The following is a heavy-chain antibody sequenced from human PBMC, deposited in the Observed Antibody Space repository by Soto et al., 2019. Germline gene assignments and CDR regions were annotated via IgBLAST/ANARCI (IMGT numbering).Heavy chain of an antibody. J-gene: IGHJ6*03. D-gene: IGHD3-10*01. CDR2: INHSGST. CDR3: ARRIGVRFGGYYYYMDV. CDR1: GGSFSGYY. Sequence: QVQLQQWGAGLLKPSETLSLTCAVYGGSFSGYYWSWIRQPPGKGLEWIGEINHSGSTNYNPSLKSRVTISVDTSKNQFSLKLSSVTAADTAVYYCARRIGVRFGGYYYYMDVWGKGTTVTVSS. V-gene: IGHV4-34*01.